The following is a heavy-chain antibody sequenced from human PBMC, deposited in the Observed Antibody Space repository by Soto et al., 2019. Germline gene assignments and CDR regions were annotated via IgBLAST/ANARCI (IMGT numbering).Heavy chain of an antibody. CDR2: ISGSGGST. Sequence: GGSLRLSCAASGFTFSSYAMSWVRQAPGKGREWVSAISGSGGSTYYADSVKGRFTISRDNSKNTLYLQMNSLRAEDTAVYYCAKEGYCSSTSCYTGAFDIWGQGTMVTVSS. V-gene: IGHV3-23*01. CDR1: GFTFSSYA. D-gene: IGHD2-2*02. CDR3: AKEGYCSSTSCYTGAFDI. J-gene: IGHJ3*02.